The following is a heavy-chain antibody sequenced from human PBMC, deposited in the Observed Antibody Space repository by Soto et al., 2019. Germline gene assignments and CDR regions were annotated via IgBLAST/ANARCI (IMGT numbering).Heavy chain of an antibody. CDR1: GGSISSGGYY. D-gene: IGHD6-19*01. J-gene: IGHJ4*02. CDR2: IYYSGST. V-gene: IGHV4-31*03. Sequence: PSETLSLTCTVSGGSISSGGYYWSWIRQHPGKGLEWIGYIYYSGSTYYNPSLKGRVTISVDTSKNQFSLKLSSVTAADTAVYYCARDHRTWRVFDYWGQGTLVTVSS. CDR3: ARDHRTWRVFDY.